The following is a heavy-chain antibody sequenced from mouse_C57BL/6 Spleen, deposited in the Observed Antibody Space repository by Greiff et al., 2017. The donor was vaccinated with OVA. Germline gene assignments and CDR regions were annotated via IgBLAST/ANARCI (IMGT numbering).Heavy chain of an antibody. J-gene: IGHJ4*01. CDR2: IDPSDSYT. V-gene: IGHV1-69*01. CDR3: ARRTAQALDY. Sequence: QVQLQQPGAELVMPGASVKLSCKASGYTFTSYWMHWVKQRPGQGLEWIGEIDPSDSYTNYNQKFKGKSTLTVDKSSSTAYMQLSSLTSEDSAVYYCARRTAQALDYWGQGTSVTVSS. CDR1: GYTFTSYW. D-gene: IGHD3-2*02.